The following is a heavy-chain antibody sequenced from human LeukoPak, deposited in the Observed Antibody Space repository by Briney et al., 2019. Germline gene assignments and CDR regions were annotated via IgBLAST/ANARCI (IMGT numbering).Heavy chain of an antibody. CDR3: ARDRYSSS. CDR1: GFTFSSYS. D-gene: IGHD6-13*01. Sequence: PGGSLRLSCAASGFTFSSYSMNWVRQAPGKGLEWVANIKQDGSEKNSVDSVKGRFTISRDNAKNSLYLQMNSLRVEDTAVYYCARDRYSSSWGQGTLVTVSS. V-gene: IGHV3-7*01. J-gene: IGHJ4*02. CDR2: IKQDGSEK.